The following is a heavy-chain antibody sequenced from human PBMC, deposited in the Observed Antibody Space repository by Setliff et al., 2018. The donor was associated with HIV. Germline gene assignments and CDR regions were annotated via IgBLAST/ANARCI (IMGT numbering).Heavy chain of an antibody. V-gene: IGHV4-31*03. CDR1: GGSISSGYYY. CDR2: IYYSGSS. J-gene: IGHJ3*02. CDR3: ARVLNPSDAFDI. Sequence: SETLSLTCSVSGGSISSGYYYWSWIRQHPGKGLELIGYIYYSGSSYYNPSLKSRVTISVDTSKNQFSVKLSSVTAADTAVYYCARVLNPSDAFDIWGQGTMVTVSS.